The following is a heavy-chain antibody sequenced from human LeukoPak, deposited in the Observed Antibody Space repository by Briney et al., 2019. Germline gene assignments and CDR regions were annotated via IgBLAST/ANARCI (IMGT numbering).Heavy chain of an antibody. CDR3: AKGVFGVNRAFDY. D-gene: IGHD3-3*01. CDR2: ISESGSGT. J-gene: IGHJ4*02. Sequence: GGSLRLSCEASGFTFNTCAMSWVRQAPGKGLEWVSAISESGSGTYYADSVKGRFTISRDNSKNTLSLQMNSLRVDDTALYYCAKGVFGVNRAFDYWGQGTLVTVPS. CDR1: GFTFNTCA. V-gene: IGHV3-23*01.